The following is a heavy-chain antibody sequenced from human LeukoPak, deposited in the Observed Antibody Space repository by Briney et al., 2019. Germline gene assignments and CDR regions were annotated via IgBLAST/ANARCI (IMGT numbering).Heavy chain of an antibody. Sequence: GGSLRLSCAASGFTFSSYSMNWVRQAPGKGLEWISFISSSSNTIYYADSVKGRFTISRDNAKNSLYLQMNSLRAEDTAVYYCARDRRHDYGDYEGYWGQGTLVTVSS. CDR2: ISSSSNTI. CDR3: ARDRRHDYGDYEGY. CDR1: GFTFSSYS. D-gene: IGHD4-17*01. J-gene: IGHJ4*02. V-gene: IGHV3-48*04.